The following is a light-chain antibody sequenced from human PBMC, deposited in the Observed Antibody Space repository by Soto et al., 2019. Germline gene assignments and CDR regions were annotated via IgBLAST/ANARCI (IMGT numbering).Light chain of an antibody. V-gene: IGKV1-5*01. CDR2: DAS. Sequence: DIQMTKSPSIQSASVGDRVTITCRASQSISSWLACYQQKPWKAPKLLIYDASSLESGVPSRFSGSGSGTEFTLTISSLQPDDFATYYCQQDNIYPWTFGQGTKVEIK. J-gene: IGKJ1*01. CDR1: QSISSW. CDR3: QQDNIYPWT.